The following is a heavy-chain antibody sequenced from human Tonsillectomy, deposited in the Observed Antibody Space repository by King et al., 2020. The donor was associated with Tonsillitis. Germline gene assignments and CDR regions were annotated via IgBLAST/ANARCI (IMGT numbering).Heavy chain of an antibody. CDR2: ISAHNGNR. D-gene: IGHD4-23*01. V-gene: IGHV1-18*04. J-gene: IGHJ4*02. CDR1: GYDFTMYG. Sequence: VQLVESGSEVKKPGASVTVSCKASGYDFTMYGLTWLRQAPGQGLEWLGWISAHNGNRNYAQKFQDRLTMTTDTSTDTAYMELRSLTSGDTAVYYCARERSPYGANPFDYWGQGTLVAVSS. CDR3: ARERSPYGANPFDY.